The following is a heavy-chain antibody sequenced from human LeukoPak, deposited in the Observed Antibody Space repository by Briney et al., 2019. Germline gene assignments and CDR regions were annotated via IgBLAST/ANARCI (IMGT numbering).Heavy chain of an antibody. CDR1: GFTFTSYT. CDR2: ISSTSWYL. V-gene: IGHV3-21*01. J-gene: IGHJ4*02. Sequence: KPGGSLRLSCAASGFTFTSYTMNWVRQAPGKGLEWVSSISSTSWYLYHADSLKGRFTTSRDNAKSSMYLQMIGLRAEDTAVYYCARETSGEGFDYWGQGILVTVSS. CDR3: ARETSGEGFDY. D-gene: IGHD1-26*01.